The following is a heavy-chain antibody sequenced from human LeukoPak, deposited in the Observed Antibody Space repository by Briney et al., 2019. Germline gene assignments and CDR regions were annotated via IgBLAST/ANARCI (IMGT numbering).Heavy chain of an antibody. Sequence: ASVKVSCKASGYTFTGYYMHWVRQAPGQGLKWMGWINPNSGGTNYAQKFQGRVTMTRDTPISTGYMELSRLRSDDTAVYYCARDLGSGSYYVTDYWGQGTLVTVSS. CDR2: INPNSGGT. D-gene: IGHD1-26*01. CDR1: GYTFTGYY. J-gene: IGHJ4*02. CDR3: ARDLGSGSYYVTDY. V-gene: IGHV1-2*02.